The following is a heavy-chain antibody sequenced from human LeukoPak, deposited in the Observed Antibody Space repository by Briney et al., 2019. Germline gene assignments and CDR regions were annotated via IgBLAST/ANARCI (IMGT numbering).Heavy chain of an antibody. CDR2: ISGSGGST. Sequence: GGSLRLSCAASGFTFSSYAMSWVRQAPGKGLEWVSGISGSGGSTYYADSVKGRLTISRDNSKNTLYLQMNSLKTEDTAVYYCTTDGITMVRGVIIKRFDPWGQGTLVTVSS. CDR3: TTDGITMVRGVIIKRFDP. D-gene: IGHD3-10*01. V-gene: IGHV3-23*01. CDR1: GFTFSSYA. J-gene: IGHJ5*02.